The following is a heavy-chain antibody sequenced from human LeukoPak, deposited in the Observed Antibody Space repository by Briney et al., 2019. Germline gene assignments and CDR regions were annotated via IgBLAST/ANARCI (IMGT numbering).Heavy chain of an antibody. D-gene: IGHD1-26*01. CDR2: INPSGGST. CDR1: GYTFTSYH. V-gene: IGHV1-46*01. J-gene: IGHJ4*02. Sequence: ASVKVSCKASGYTFTSYHMHWVRQAPGQGLEWMGIINPSGGSTNYAQKFQGRVTMTEDTSTDTAYMELSSLRSEDTAVYHCTTRVPIVGLDHWGQGTLITVSS. CDR3: TTRVPIVGLDH.